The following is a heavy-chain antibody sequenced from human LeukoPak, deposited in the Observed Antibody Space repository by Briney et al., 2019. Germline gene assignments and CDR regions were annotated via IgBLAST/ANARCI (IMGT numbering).Heavy chain of an antibody. Sequence: SETLSLTCAVYGGSFSGYYWSWIRQPPGKGLEWIGEINHSGSTNYNPSLKSRVTISVDTSKNQFSLKLSSATAADTAVYYCAKDFIAISEWEPLGYWGQGTLVTVSS. CDR3: AKDFIAISEWEPLGY. V-gene: IGHV4-34*01. J-gene: IGHJ4*02. D-gene: IGHD1-26*01. CDR2: INHSGST. CDR1: GGSFSGYY.